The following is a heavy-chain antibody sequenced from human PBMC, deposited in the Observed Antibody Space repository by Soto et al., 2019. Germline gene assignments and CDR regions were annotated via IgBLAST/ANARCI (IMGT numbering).Heavy chain of an antibody. CDR1: GYTLTELS. J-gene: IGHJ4*02. CDR3: ATLNLEWLLSEGYFDY. V-gene: IGHV1-24*01. CDR2: FDPEDGET. Sequence: GASVKVSCKVSGYTLTELSMHWVRQAPGKGLEWMGGFDPEDGETIYAQKFQGRVTMTEDTSTDTAYMELSSLRSEDTAVYYCATLNLEWLLSEGYFDYWGQGTLVTVSS. D-gene: IGHD3-3*01.